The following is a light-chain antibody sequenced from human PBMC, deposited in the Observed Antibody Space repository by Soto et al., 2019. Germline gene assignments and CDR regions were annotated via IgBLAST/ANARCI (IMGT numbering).Light chain of an antibody. Sequence: QSALTQPPSASGSPGQSVTISCTGTSSDIGAYNSVSWYQHHPGKAPKLVIYEVSKGPSGVPDRFSGSKSGNTASLTVSGLQAEDEAGYYCTSYAGGNTFVFGGGTKLTVL. V-gene: IGLV2-8*01. J-gene: IGLJ3*02. CDR1: SSDIGAYNS. CDR2: EVS. CDR3: TSYAGGNTFV.